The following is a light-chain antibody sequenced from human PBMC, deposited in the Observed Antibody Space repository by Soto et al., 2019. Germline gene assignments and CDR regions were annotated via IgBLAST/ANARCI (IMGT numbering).Light chain of an antibody. Sequence: DIQMTQSPSSLSASVGDRVTLSCRASQSINSYLNWYQRKPGKAPRLVLYAASSLPSGVPSRFSGRGAGTDFILTISSLQPEDFATYYCQQSSSIPHTFGQGTKLEVK. CDR1: QSINSY. CDR2: AAS. CDR3: QQSSSIPHT. V-gene: IGKV1-39*01. J-gene: IGKJ2*01.